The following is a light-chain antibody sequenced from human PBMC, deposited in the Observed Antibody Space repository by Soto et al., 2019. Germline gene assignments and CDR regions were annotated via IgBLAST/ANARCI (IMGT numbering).Light chain of an antibody. J-gene: IGKJ2*01. CDR3: QQYDDLPRT. CDR1: QDISNN. CDR2: DAS. V-gene: IGKV1-33*01. Sequence: DIQMTQSPSSLYASVGDRVTITCQASQDISNNLHWYQVKPGKAPKLLIYDASNLETGVPSRFSGSGSGTDFTFTINSLEPEDVATYYCQQYDDLPRTFGQWTKLQVK.